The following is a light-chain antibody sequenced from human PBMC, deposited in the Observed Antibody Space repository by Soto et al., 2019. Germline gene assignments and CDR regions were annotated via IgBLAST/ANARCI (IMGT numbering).Light chain of an antibody. Sequence: DIVLTQSPASLSLPPGERATLSCRASQSVSSSFLAWYQQKPGQAPRLLIYGASRRATGIADRFTGSGSGPDFPLTISRLEPEDFAVYYCQQYDSSLTFGLGTKVEIK. CDR2: GAS. V-gene: IGKV3-20*01. CDR3: QQYDSSLT. CDR1: QSVSSSF. J-gene: IGKJ1*01.